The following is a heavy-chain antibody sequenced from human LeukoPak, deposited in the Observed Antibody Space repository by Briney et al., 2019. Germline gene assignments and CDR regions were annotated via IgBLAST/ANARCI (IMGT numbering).Heavy chain of an antibody. J-gene: IGHJ4*02. CDR1: GYSFSDGYY. Sequence: TSETLSPTCTVSGYSFSDGYYWGWVRRPPGKGLEWIGHIYHSGSTYYHPSLKSRVTISVDTFKSQFSLKITSVTPADTAVYYCVRLWSATPFDYWGQGTLVTVSS. CDR3: VRLWSATPFDY. D-gene: IGHD3-3*01. V-gene: IGHV4-38-2*02. CDR2: IYHSGST.